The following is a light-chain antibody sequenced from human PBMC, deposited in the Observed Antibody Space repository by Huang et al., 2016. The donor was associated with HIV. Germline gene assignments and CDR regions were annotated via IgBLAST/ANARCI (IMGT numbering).Light chain of an antibody. CDR2: AAS. Sequence: DIQMTQSPSSLSASVGDRVTITCRASQSISSYLNWYQQKPGKVPNLLIFAASTLQRGVPSRFSGSGSGTDFTLTISSLHPEDFATYFCQQTYTTPGLTFGGGTRVAIK. CDR1: QSISSY. CDR3: QQTYTTPGLT. J-gene: IGKJ4*01. V-gene: IGKV1-39*01.